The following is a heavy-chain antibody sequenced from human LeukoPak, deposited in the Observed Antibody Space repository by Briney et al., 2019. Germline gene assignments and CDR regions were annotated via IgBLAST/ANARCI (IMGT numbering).Heavy chain of an antibody. D-gene: IGHD2-2*01. CDR1: GGTFSSYA. CDR2: IIPIFGTA. CDR3: ALPVRSSSTSDYYYYMDV. Sequence: SVKVSCXASGGTFSSYAISWVRQAPGQGLEWMGRIIPIFGTANYAQKFQGRVTITTDESTSTAYMELSSLRSEDTAVYYCALPVRSSSTSDYYYYMDVWGKGTTVIVSS. V-gene: IGHV1-69*05. J-gene: IGHJ6*03.